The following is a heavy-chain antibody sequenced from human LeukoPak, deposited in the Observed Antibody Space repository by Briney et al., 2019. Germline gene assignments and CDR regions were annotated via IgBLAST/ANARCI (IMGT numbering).Heavy chain of an antibody. CDR2: ISGSGVST. CDR3: AKDCSSTSCPTSDY. Sequence: SGGSLRLSCAASGFTFSSYAMSWVRQAPGKGLEWVSAISGSGVSTCYADSVKGRFTISRDNSKNTLYLQMNSLRAEDTAVYYCAKDCSSTSCPTSDYWGQGTLVTVSS. V-gene: IGHV3-23*01. CDR1: GFTFSSYA. J-gene: IGHJ4*02. D-gene: IGHD2-2*01.